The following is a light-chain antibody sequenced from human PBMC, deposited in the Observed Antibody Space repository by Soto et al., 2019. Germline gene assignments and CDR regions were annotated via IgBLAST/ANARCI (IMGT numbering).Light chain of an antibody. CDR3: QQYYSTLTWT. CDR1: QSVSYSPNNKNY. CDR2: WAS. Sequence: DIVMTQSPDSLAVSLGERATINCKSSQSVSYSPNNKNYLAWYQQKPGQPPKLLIYWASTRESGVPDRFSGSGSGTDFTLTISSLQAEDVAVYYCQQYYSTLTWTFSQGTKVEIK. V-gene: IGKV4-1*01. J-gene: IGKJ1*01.